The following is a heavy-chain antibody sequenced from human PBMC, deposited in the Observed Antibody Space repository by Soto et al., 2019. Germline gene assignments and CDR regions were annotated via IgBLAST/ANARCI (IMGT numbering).Heavy chain of an antibody. CDR2: IYHSGST. Sequence: QLQLQESGSGLVKPSQTLSLTCAVSGGSISSGGYSWSWIRQPPGKGLEWIGYIYHSGSTYYNPSLKSRVATAVDRAKNQFSLKLSSVTAADTAVHYCASSPTTVTSYDYWGQGTLVTVSS. CDR1: GGSISSGGYS. CDR3: ASSPTTVTSYDY. V-gene: IGHV4-30-2*01. D-gene: IGHD4-17*01. J-gene: IGHJ4*02.